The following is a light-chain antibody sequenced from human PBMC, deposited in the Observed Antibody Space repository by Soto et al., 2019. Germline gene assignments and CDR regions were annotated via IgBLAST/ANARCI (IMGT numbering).Light chain of an antibody. CDR2: LAS. J-gene: IGKJ3*01. CDR3: QSYDSSLSNYV. V-gene: IGKV2-28*01. CDR1: QSLLHSNGYNY. Sequence: DIVMTQSPLSLPVTPGEPASISCRSSQSLLHSNGYNYLDWYLQKPGQSPQLLIYLASNRASGVPDRFSGSKSGTSASLAITGLQAEDEADYYCQSYDSSLSNYVFGTGT.